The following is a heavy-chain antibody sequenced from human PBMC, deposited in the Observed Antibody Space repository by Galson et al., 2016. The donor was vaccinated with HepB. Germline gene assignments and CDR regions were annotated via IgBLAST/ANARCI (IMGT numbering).Heavy chain of an antibody. Sequence: SLRLSCAASGIPFSISGMHWVRQAPGKGLEWVAMIWSDGSSEYYADSVKGLFTISRDNAKNTLYLQMNRLRAEDTAVYFCVKGRSGGGYYSFDYWGQGALVTVSS. V-gene: IGHV3-33*06. D-gene: IGHD5-12*01. CDR1: GIPFSISG. J-gene: IGHJ4*02. CDR2: IWSDGSSE. CDR3: VKGRSGGGYYSFDY.